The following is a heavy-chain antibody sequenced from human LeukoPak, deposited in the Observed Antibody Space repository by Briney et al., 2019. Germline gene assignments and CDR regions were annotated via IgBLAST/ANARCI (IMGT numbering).Heavy chain of an antibody. CDR1: GFTFSNAW. V-gene: IGHV3-15*01. CDR3: ATDRSMLDAYYYYAMDA. J-gene: IGHJ6*02. Sequence: GGSLRLSCAASGFTFSNAWMSWVRQAPGKGLEWVGRIKSKTDGGTTDYGAPVKGRFTISRDDSKNTLYLQMDSLKTEDTAVYYCATDRSMLDAYYYYAMDAWGQGTTVTVSS. D-gene: IGHD3-16*01. CDR2: IKSKTDGGTT.